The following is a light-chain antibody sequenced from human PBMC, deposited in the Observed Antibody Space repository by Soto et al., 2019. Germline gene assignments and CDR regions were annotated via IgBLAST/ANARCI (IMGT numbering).Light chain of an antibody. Sequence: IVLTQSPGTLSLSPGERATLSCRASQSVSSIYLAWYQQQPGQAPRLLIYAASSRATGIPDRFSGSGSGTDFPLTISRLEPEDCAVYYCHQYATTPFTFGPGTKVDIK. CDR1: QSVSSIY. V-gene: IGKV3-20*01. CDR2: AAS. J-gene: IGKJ3*01. CDR3: HQYATTPFT.